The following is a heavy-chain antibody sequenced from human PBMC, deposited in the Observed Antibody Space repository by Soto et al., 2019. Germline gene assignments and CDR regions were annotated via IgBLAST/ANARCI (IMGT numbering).Heavy chain of an antibody. Sequence: GGSLRLSCAASGLSFSSYGMHWVRQVSGKGLEWVSLISHDGTNKYYADSVKGRFTISRDNSKNALFLQMNSLRAEDSAVYFCAQDLHEYSSSCPSDYWGQGT. D-gene: IGHD6-13*01. V-gene: IGHV3-30*18. CDR3: AQDLHEYSSSCPSDY. CDR1: GLSFSSYG. CDR2: ISHDGTNK. J-gene: IGHJ4*02.